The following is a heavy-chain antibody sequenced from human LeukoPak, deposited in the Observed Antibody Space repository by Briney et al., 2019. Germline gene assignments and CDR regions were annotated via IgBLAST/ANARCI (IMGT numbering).Heavy chain of an antibody. Sequence: PSETLSLTCTVSGGSLSSGDYYWSWIRQPPGEGLEWIAYMYYSGSTYYNPSLKSRVTMSADTSKNQLSLKLSSVTAADTAVYYCARPYYYDSRIDPWGQGILVTVSS. J-gene: IGHJ5*02. CDR1: GGSLSSGDYY. V-gene: IGHV4-30-4*01. CDR3: ARPYYYDSRIDP. CDR2: MYYSGST. D-gene: IGHD3-22*01.